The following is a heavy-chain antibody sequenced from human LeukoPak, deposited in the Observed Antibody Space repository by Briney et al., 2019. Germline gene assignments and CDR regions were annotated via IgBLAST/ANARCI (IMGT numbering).Heavy chain of an antibody. V-gene: IGHV3-21*01. CDR1: GFTFNSYA. Sequence: AGGSLRLSCAASGFTFNSYAMNWVRQAPGKGLEWVSSISSSSSYIYYADSVKGRFTISRDNAKNSLYLQMNGLRAEDTAVYYCARGDYGDYAGPFDYWGQGTLVTVSS. J-gene: IGHJ4*02. CDR3: ARGDYGDYAGPFDY. CDR2: ISSSSSYI. D-gene: IGHD4-17*01.